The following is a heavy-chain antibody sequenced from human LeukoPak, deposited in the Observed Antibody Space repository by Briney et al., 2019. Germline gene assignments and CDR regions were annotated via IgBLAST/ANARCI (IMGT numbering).Heavy chain of an antibody. CDR2: INRDGSVK. V-gene: IGHV3-7*01. CDR1: GFTFTAYW. CDR3: ARDPESRAFDL. J-gene: IGHJ4*02. Sequence: GGSLRLSCAASGFTFTAYWMSWVRQTPEKGLEFVANINRDGSVKNYVDSVKGRFTISRDNAKKSLFLELNSLRADDTALYYCARDPESRAFDLWGQGTLVTVSS.